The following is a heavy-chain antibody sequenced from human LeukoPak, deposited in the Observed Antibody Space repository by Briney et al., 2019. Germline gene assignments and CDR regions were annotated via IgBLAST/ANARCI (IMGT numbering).Heavy chain of an antibody. CDR2: IWYDGSSK. J-gene: IGHJ4*02. D-gene: IGHD3-10*01. V-gene: IGHV3-33*01. CDR3: ARDGGSGIFDY. Sequence: GRSLRLSCAASGFTFSSYGMHWVRQAPGKGLEWVAVIWYDGSSKYYADSVKGRFTISRDNSKKTLYLQMNSLRAEDTAVYYCARDGGSGIFDYWGQGTLVTVSS. CDR1: GFTFSSYG.